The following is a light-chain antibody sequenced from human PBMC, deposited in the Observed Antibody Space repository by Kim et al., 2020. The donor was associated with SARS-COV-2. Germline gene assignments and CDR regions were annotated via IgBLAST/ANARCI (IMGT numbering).Light chain of an antibody. V-gene: IGLV3-25*03. J-gene: IGLJ2*01. CDR1: ALPKQY. Sequence: PGQTARITCSGDALPKQYAYWYQQKPGQAPVLVIYRDTERPSGIPERFSGSSSGTTVTLTISGVQAEDEADYYCQSADSSGTYVVFGGGTKLTVL. CDR3: QSADSSGTYVV. CDR2: RDT.